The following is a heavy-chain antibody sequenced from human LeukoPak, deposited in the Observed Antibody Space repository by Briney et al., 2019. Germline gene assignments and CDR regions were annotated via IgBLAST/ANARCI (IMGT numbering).Heavy chain of an antibody. Sequence: PGGSLRLSCAASGFIFGDYYMNWIRQAPGKGLEWVSYITSSSYTNYADSVKGRFTISRDNAENSVYLQMNSLRAEDTAVYFCAGGTGWIFDHWGQGTLVTVSS. V-gene: IGHV3-11*06. CDR2: ITSSSYT. CDR1: GFIFGDYY. CDR3: AGGTGWIFDH. J-gene: IGHJ4*02. D-gene: IGHD6-19*01.